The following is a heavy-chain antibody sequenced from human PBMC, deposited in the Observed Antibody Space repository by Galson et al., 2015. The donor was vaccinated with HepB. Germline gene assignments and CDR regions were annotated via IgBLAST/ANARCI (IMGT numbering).Heavy chain of an antibody. CDR1: GFTYSNYW. J-gene: IGHJ4*02. Sequence: SLRLSCAASGFTYSNYWMTWVRQAPGKGLEWVANIKPDGSEKYYVDSVKGRFTISRDNSKNSLYLQMNNLRAEDTALYYCARDYDHGSGRTAADWGQGTLVTVSS. CDR3: ARDYDHGSGRTAAD. V-gene: IGHV3-7*03. D-gene: IGHD3-10*01. CDR2: IKPDGSEK.